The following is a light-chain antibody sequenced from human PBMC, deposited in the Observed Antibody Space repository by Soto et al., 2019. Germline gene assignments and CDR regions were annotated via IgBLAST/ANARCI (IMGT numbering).Light chain of an antibody. CDR1: SSDVGGYNY. J-gene: IGLJ2*01. V-gene: IGLV2-14*01. CDR2: DVS. Sequence: QSVLTQPASVSGSPGQSITISCTGTSSDVGGYNYVSWYQQHPGKAPKLMIYDVSNRPSGVSNRFSGSKSDNTASLTISGLQAEDEADYYCSSYTSSIVVFGGGTKLTVL. CDR3: SSYTSSIVV.